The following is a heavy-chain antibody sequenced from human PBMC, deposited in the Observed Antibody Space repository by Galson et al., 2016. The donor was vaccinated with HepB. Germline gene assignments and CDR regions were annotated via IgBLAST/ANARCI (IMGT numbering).Heavy chain of an antibody. Sequence: CKASGGIFRSYTFSWVRQAPGQGLEWMGGFIPLFGTANYAQKFQGRVTITADESTRTAYMELTSLTSEDTAVYYCARERQYCSSTTCYGPHFDYWGRGTLVIVSS. V-gene: IGHV1-69*01. CDR3: ARERQYCSSTTCYGPHFDY. D-gene: IGHD2-2*01. CDR1: GGIFRSYT. CDR2: FIPLFGTA. J-gene: IGHJ4*02.